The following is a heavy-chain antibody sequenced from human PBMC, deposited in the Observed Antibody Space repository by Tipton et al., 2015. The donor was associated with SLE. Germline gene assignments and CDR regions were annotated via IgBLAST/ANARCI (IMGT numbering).Heavy chain of an antibody. D-gene: IGHD5-12*01. CDR3: ARDIGGYDFDL. J-gene: IGHJ4*02. CDR1: GGSISSSGYY. Sequence: TLSLTCTVSGGSISSSGYYWAWIRQPPGKGPEWIGSLYYSGSTYYNPSLKSRVTISLDTSKNQFSLRLSSVTAADTAVYYCARDIGGYDFDLWGPGTLVTVSS. CDR2: LYYSGST. V-gene: IGHV4-39*02.